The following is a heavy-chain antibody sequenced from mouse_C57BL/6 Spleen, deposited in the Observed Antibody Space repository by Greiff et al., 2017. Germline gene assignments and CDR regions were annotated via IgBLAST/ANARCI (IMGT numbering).Heavy chain of an antibody. CDR3: ARSNGNPYYAMDY. CDR2: IYPRRGNT. D-gene: IGHD2-1*01. V-gene: IGHV1-81*01. CDR1: GYTFTSYG. J-gene: IGHJ4*01. Sequence: VHLVESGAELARPGASVKMSCKASGYTFTSYGISWVKQRTGQGLEWIGEIYPRRGNTYDTEKFKGKATLTADKSSSTAYMELRSLTSEDSAVYFCARSNGNPYYAMDYWGQGTSVTVSS.